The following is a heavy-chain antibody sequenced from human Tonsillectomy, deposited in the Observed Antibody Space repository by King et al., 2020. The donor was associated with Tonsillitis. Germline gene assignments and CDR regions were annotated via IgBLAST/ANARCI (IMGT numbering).Heavy chain of an antibody. CDR3: ARADGSSWGLFDY. CDR2: IYSGGST. V-gene: IGHV3-53*01. CDR1: GFTVSNFY. D-gene: IGHD6-13*01. J-gene: IGHJ4*02. Sequence: EVQLVESGGDLIQPGGSLRLSCAASGFTVSNFYMSWVRQAPGKGLEWVSVIYSGGSTYYADSVKGRFTISRENSKNTLYLQMNSLRDEDTAVYYCARADGSSWGLFDYWGQGTLVTVSS.